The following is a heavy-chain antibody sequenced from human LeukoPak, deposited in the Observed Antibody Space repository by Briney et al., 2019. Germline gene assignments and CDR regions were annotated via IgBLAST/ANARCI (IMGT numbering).Heavy chain of an antibody. D-gene: IGHD5-18*01. CDR3: TRGPIQLWPYYGMDV. Sequence: GVLRLSCTGSGFTFGDHAMSWVRQAPGKGLEWVGFIRSKAYGGTTEYAASVKGRFTISRDDSKSIAYLQMNSLKVEDTAVYYCTRGPIQLWPYYGMDVWGQGTTVIVSS. V-gene: IGHV3-49*04. J-gene: IGHJ6*02. CDR1: GFTFGDHA. CDR2: IRSKAYGGTT.